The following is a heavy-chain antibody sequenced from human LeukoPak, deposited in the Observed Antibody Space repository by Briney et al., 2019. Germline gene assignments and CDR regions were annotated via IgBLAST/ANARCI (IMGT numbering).Heavy chain of an antibody. Sequence: TGGSLRLSCAASGFTSSSYAMHWVRQAPGKGLEWVAVISYDGSNKYYADSVKGRFTISRDNSKNTLYLQMNSLRAEDTAVYYCAKDPYSSSWYFDYWGQGTLVTVSS. CDR3: AKDPYSSSWYFDY. J-gene: IGHJ4*02. CDR1: GFTSSSYA. CDR2: ISYDGSNK. D-gene: IGHD6-13*01. V-gene: IGHV3-30*04.